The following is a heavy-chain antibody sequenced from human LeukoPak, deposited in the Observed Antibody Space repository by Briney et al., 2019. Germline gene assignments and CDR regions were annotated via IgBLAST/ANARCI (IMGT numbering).Heavy chain of an antibody. CDR3: ARDFESPMDYYYYYGMDV. V-gene: IGHV1-69*04. D-gene: IGHD3-9*01. CDR1: GGTFSSYA. Sequence: SVKVSCKASGGTFSSYAISWVRRAPGQGLERMGRIIPILGIANYAQKFQGRVTITADKSTSTAYMELSSLRSEDTAVYYCARDFESPMDYYYYYGMDVWGQGTTVTVSS. J-gene: IGHJ6*02. CDR2: IIPILGIA.